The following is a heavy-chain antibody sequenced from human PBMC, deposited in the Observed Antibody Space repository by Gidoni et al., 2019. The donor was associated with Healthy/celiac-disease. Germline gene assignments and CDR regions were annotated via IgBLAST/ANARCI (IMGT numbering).Heavy chain of an antibody. J-gene: IGHJ6*02. Sequence: EVQLVESGGVVVQPGGSLRLSCAASGFTFDDDPMHWVRQAPGKGLGDVSIISLYGGITYYAYSVKVRFVISIDNSKNSLDLQMNSLITEDTALYYCAIEVMWVEGTDYYGTDVWGQGTTVTVSS. V-gene: IGHV3-43*01. CDR2: ISLYGGIT. D-gene: IGHD2-21*01. CDR3: AIEVMWVEGTDYYGTDV. CDR1: GFTFDDDP.